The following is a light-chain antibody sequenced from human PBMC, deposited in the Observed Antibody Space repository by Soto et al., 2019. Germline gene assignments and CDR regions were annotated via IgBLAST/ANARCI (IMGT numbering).Light chain of an antibody. CDR1: QSVSSY. V-gene: IGKV3-11*01. CDR2: DAS. CDR3: QHRSNWRFT. Sequence: EIVLTQSPATRSLSRGERATLSGRASQSVSSYLAWYQQKPGQAPRLLIYDASNRATGIPARFSGSGSGTDVALTVSSLEPEDFAVYDCQHRSNWRFTFGPGTKVDIK. J-gene: IGKJ3*01.